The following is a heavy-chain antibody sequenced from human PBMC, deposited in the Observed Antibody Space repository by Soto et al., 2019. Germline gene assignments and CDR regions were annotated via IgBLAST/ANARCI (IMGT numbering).Heavy chain of an antibody. Sequence: HPGGSLRLSCAASGFTFSSYGMHWVRQAPGKGLEWVAVIWYDGSNKYYADSVKGRFTISRDNSKNTLYLQMNSLRAEDTAVYYCARSIAARQHYYYGMDVWGQGTTVTVSS. CDR3: ARSIAARQHYYYGMDV. V-gene: IGHV3-33*01. D-gene: IGHD6-6*01. J-gene: IGHJ6*02. CDR2: IWYDGSNK. CDR1: GFTFSSYG.